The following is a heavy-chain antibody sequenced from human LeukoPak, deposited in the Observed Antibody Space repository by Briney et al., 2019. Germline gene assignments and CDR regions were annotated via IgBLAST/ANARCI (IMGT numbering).Heavy chain of an antibody. J-gene: IGHJ1*01. V-gene: IGHV3-23*01. CDR3: ARAGGVQGLEHFQH. D-gene: IGHD6-19*01. CDR2: ISGSGGST. Sequence: GGSLRLSCAASGFTFSSYAMSWVRQAPGKGLEWVSAISGSGGSTYYADSVKGRFTISRDNSKNTLYLQMNSLRAEDTAVYYCARAGGVQGLEHFQHWGQGTLVTVSS. CDR1: GFTFSSYA.